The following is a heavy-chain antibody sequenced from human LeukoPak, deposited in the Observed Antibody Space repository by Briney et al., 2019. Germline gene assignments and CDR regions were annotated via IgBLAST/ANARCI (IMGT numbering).Heavy chain of an antibody. Sequence: GGSLRLSCAASGFTVSSNYMSWVRQAPGKGLEWVSVIYSGGSTYYADSVKGRFTISRDNAKNSLYLQMNSLRAEDTAVYYCARGGEQWLADFDYWGQGTLVTVSS. V-gene: IGHV3-53*01. J-gene: IGHJ4*02. CDR2: IYSGGST. CDR3: ARGGEQWLADFDY. D-gene: IGHD6-19*01. CDR1: GFTVSSNY.